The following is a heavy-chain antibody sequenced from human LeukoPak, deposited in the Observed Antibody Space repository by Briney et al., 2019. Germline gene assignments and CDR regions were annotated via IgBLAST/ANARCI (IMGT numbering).Heavy chain of an antibody. CDR1: GYTFTSYD. CDR2: INPSGGST. D-gene: IGHD2-15*01. J-gene: IGHJ2*01. CDR3: ARAQGSHWYFDL. V-gene: IGHV1-46*01. Sequence: ASVKVSCKASGYTFTSYDINWVRQATGQGLEWMGRINPSGGSTTYAQKFQGRVTMTRDTSTSTVYMELSSLRSEDTAVYYCARAQGSHWYFDLWGRGTLVTVSS.